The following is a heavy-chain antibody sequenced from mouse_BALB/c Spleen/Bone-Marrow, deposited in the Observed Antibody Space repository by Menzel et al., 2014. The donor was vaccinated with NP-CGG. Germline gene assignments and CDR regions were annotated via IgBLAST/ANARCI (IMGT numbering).Heavy chain of an antibody. CDR2: IDPANGNT. Sequence: EVQLQQSGAELVKPRASVKLSCTASGFNIKDTYMHWVKQRPEQGLEWIGRIDPANGNTKYDPKFQGKATITADTSSNTAYLQLSSLTSGDTAVYYCARSYYDYDLDYWGQGTTLTVSS. J-gene: IGHJ2*01. V-gene: IGHV14-3*02. CDR3: ARSYYDYDLDY. D-gene: IGHD2-4*01. CDR1: GFNIKDTY.